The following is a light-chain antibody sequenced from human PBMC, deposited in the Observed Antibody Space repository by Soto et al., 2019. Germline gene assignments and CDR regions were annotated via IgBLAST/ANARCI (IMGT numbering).Light chain of an antibody. V-gene: IGKV1-5*03. J-gene: IGKJ1*01. Sequence: DIQMTQSPSTLSASVGDRVTITGRASQSISTWLAWSQQKPGKAHKLLSYKASSLESVFPSRFSGSGPGTQFNLDISGLQPDDFGTYYCQQYNPYSWTLGQGTKVQIK. CDR3: QQYNPYSWT. CDR1: QSISTW. CDR2: KAS.